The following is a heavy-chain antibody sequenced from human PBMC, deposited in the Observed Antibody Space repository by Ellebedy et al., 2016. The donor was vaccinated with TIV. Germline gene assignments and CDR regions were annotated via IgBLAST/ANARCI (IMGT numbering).Heavy chain of an antibody. Sequence: SETLSLXXSVSGFSISYGYYWGWVRQSPGKGLEWIASMYHNGNTYYNPSLKSRVTISVDTSRNQLSLKLRSVTAADTAVYYCAREDCTAGSCHSAYFCDQWGQGIQVTVSS. D-gene: IGHD2-15*01. J-gene: IGHJ4*02. CDR2: MYHNGNT. CDR1: GFSISYGYY. CDR3: AREDCTAGSCHSAYFCDQ. V-gene: IGHV4-38-2*02.